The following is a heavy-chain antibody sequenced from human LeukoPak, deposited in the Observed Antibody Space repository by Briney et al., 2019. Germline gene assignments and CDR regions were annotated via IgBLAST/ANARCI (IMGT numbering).Heavy chain of an antibody. CDR1: GGSISSYY. CDR3: ARVGEKLSYYYFDY. V-gene: IGHV4-4*07. CDR2: IYTSGST. D-gene: IGHD2-21*01. Sequence: SETLSLTCTVSGGSISSYYWSWIRQPAGKGLEWIGRIYTSGSTNYNPSLKSRVTMSVDTSKNQFSLKLYSVTAADTAVYYCARVGEKLSYYYFDYWGQGTLVTVSP. J-gene: IGHJ4*02.